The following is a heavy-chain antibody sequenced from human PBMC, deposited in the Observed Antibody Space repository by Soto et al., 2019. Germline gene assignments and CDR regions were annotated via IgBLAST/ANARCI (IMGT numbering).Heavy chain of an antibody. CDR1: GFTFSSYA. Sequence: EVQLLESGGGLVQPGGSLRLSCAASGFTFSSYAMSWVRQAPGKGLEWVSAISGSGGSTYYADSVKGRFTISRDNSKNTLYLQMNSRRAEDTAVYYCATDRRSRPLGGMDVWGQGTTVTVSS. CDR2: ISGSGGST. CDR3: ATDRRSRPLGGMDV. J-gene: IGHJ6*02. V-gene: IGHV3-23*01. D-gene: IGHD7-27*01.